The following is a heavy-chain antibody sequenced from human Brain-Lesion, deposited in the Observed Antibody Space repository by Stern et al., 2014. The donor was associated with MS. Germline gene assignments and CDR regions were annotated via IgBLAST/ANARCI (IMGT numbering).Heavy chain of an antibody. CDR2: INPNTGGT. D-gene: IGHD3-3*01. J-gene: IGHJ6*02. V-gene: IGHV1-2*02. CDR3: ARDQRGITIFGVVTDYYYLGMDV. CDR1: GYIFTGYY. Sequence: QVQLGQSGAEVKNPGASGKVSCKTSGYIFTGYYIHWVRQAPGQRLEWIAWINPNTGGTKYAQKFHGRVNMSRDTSISTAYVELSSLTSDDTAVYYCARDQRGITIFGVVTDYYYLGMDVWGQGTTVTVSS.